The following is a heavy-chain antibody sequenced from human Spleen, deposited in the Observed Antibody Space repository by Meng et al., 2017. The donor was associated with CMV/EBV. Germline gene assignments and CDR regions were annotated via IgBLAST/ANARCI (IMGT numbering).Heavy chain of an antibody. CDR2: IYYSGNT. CDR1: GDSVSSDSHY. D-gene: IGHD3-22*01. J-gene: IGHJ3*02. CDR3: ARDLGSSTNYYDSSGYIDAFDI. V-gene: IGHV4-61*01. Sequence: SETLSLTCTVSGDSVSSDSHYWSWVRQHPGKGLEWIGYIYYSGNTNYNPSLKSRVTISLHTSMNQFFLRLSSVTAADTALYFCARDLGSSTNYYDSSGYIDAFDIWGQGTMVTVSS.